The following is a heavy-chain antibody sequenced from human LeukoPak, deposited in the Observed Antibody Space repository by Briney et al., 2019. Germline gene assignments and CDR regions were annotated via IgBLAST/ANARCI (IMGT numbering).Heavy chain of an antibody. CDR2: IYYSGST. CDR3: ARFCSGWFFDY. V-gene: IGHV4-39*01. J-gene: IGHJ4*02. D-gene: IGHD6-19*01. Sequence: SETLSLTCSVSGGSITSGNYYWGWIRQPPGKGLEWVGSIYYSGSTSYNPSLKSRVTISVDTSKNQFSLKLSSVTAADTAVYYCARFCSGWFFDYWGQGTLVTVSS. CDR1: GGSITSGNYY.